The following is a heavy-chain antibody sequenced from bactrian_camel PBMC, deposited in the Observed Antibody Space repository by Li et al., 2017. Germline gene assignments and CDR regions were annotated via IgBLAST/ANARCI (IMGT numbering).Heavy chain of an antibody. V-gene: IGHV3S53*01. CDR2: IDNTGNT. Sequence: HVQLVESGGGSVQAGGSLRLSCGASGYTYRISCMGWFCQAPGELREGVAAIDNTGNTKYIESVQGRFTISRDNDKNTLTLQMNNLKPEDTANYYCAARITGWLSSCLVHYGVDYWGQGTQVTVS. CDR1: GYTYRISC. J-gene: IGHJ7*01. D-gene: IGHD1*01.